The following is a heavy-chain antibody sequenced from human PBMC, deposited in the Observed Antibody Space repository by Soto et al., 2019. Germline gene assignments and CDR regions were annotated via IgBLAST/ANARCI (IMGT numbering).Heavy chain of an antibody. CDR2: ISYSGST. J-gene: IGHJ6*02. Sequence: WTWIRQPPGKGLECIGYISYSGSTNYNSSLKSRVTILVDTSKNQFSLKLNSVTAADTAVYYCARLSTYYYYAMDVWGQGTTVTVSS. CDR3: ARLSTYYYYAMDV. V-gene: IGHV4-59*08.